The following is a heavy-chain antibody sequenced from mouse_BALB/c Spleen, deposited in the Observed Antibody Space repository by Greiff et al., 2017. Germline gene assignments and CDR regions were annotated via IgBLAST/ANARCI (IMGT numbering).Heavy chain of an antibody. CDR2: IYPGDGDT. Sequence: QVQLQQSGPELVKPGASVKISCKASGYAFSSSWMNWVKQRPGQGLEWIGRIYPGDGDTNYNGKFKGKATLTADKSSSTAYMQLSSLTSVDSAVYFCARSSIYYDYEEVAYWGQGTLVTVSA. D-gene: IGHD2-4*01. V-gene: IGHV1-82*01. CDR1: GYAFSSSW. J-gene: IGHJ3*01. CDR3: ARSSIYYDYEEVAY.